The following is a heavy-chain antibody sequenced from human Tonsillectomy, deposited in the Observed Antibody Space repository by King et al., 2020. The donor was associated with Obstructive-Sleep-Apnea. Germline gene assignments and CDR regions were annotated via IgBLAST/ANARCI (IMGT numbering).Heavy chain of an antibody. V-gene: IGHV3-33*01. Sequence: VKLVESGGGVVQPGRSLRLSCAASGFTFNSYGMHWVRQAPGKGLEWVAVIWYDGSNKYYADSVKGRFTISRDNSKNTLYLQMNSLRAEDTAVYYCARGPNYYSYGLDVWGQGTTVTVSS. J-gene: IGHJ6*02. CDR3: ARGPNYYSYGLDV. CDR2: IWYDGSNK. CDR1: GFTFNSYG.